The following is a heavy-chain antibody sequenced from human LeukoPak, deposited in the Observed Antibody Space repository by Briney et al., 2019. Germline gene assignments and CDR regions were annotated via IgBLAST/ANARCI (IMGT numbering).Heavy chain of an antibody. CDR2: ISSSSSTI. CDR3: ARDSPNVWGSYRSCSDY. J-gene: IGHJ4*02. CDR1: GFTFSSYS. D-gene: IGHD3-16*02. V-gene: IGHV3-48*01. Sequence: GGSLRLSCAASGFTFSSYSMNWVRQAPGKGLEWVSYISSSSSTIYYADSVKGRFTISIDNAKNSLYLQMNSLRAEDTAVYYCARDSPNVWGSYRSCSDYWGQGTLVTVSS.